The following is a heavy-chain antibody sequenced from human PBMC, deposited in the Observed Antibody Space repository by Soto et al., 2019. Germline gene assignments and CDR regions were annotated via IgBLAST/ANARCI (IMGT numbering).Heavy chain of an antibody. Sequence: LCGGSISSGGYYWSWIPQHPGKGLEWIGYIYYSGSTYYNPSLKSRVTISVDTSKNQFSLKLSSVTAADTAVYYCARDGEYCGGDCFYYFDYWGQGTLVTVSS. D-gene: IGHD2-21*01. CDR2: IYYSGST. CDR1: GGSISSGGYY. V-gene: IGHV4-31*02. J-gene: IGHJ4*02. CDR3: ARDGEYCGGDCFYYFDY.